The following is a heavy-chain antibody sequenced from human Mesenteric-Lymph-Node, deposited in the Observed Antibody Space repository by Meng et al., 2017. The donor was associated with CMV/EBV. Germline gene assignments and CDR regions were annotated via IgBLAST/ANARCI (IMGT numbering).Heavy chain of an antibody. CDR2: IWYDGSNK. CDR1: GFTFSSYG. D-gene: IGHD4-23*01. Sequence: GESLKISCAASGFTFSSYGMHWVRQAPGKGLEWVAVIWYDGSNKYYADSVKGRFTISRDNSKNTLYLQMNSLRAEDTAVYYCAKNTNDYGGNWAFDYWGQGTLVTVSS. CDR3: AKNTNDYGGNWAFDY. J-gene: IGHJ4*02. V-gene: IGHV3-33*06.